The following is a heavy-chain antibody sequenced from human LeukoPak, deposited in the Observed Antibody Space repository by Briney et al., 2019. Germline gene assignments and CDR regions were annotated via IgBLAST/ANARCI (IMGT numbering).Heavy chain of an antibody. J-gene: IGHJ4*02. CDR2: ISSSSSYT. D-gene: IGHD4-17*01. Sequence: GGSLRLSCAASGFTFSDYYMSWIRQAPGKGLEWVSYISSSSSYTNYADSVKGRFTISRDNAKNSLYLQMNSLRAEDTAVYYCARDLTTVNVFDYWGRGTLVTVSS. CDR1: GFTFSDYY. V-gene: IGHV3-11*05. CDR3: ARDLTTVNVFDY.